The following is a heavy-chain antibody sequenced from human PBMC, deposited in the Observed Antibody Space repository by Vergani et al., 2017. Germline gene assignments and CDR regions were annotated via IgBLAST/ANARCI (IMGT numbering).Heavy chain of an antibody. V-gene: IGHV2-5*01. CDR2: VYWNDDE. J-gene: IGHJ3*01. Sequence: QITLRESGPTLVKPTQTLTLTCTFSGFSLTTGGEGVGWIRQPPGRALEWLAFVYWNDDERYSPSLKSRVTITKDTSKNDVIRTMATMDPVDTATYYCVHRLGYFDWDGAFDVWGPGTMVTVSS. CDR1: GFSLTTGGEG. D-gene: IGHD3-9*01. CDR3: VHRLGYFDWDGAFDV.